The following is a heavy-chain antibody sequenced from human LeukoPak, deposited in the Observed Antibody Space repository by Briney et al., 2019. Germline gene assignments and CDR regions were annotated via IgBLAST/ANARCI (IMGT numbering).Heavy chain of an antibody. J-gene: IGHJ6*02. V-gene: IGHV1-69*01. Sequence: SVKVSCKASGGTFSSYAISWVRQAPGQGLEWMGGIIPIFGTANYAQKFQGRVTITADESTSTAYMELSSLRSEDTAVYYCARDTRVRGSVNYGMDVWGQGTTVTVSS. CDR1: GGTFSSYA. D-gene: IGHD3-10*01. CDR2: IIPIFGTA. CDR3: ARDTRVRGSVNYGMDV.